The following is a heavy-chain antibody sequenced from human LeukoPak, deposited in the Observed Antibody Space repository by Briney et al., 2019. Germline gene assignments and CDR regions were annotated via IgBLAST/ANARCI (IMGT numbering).Heavy chain of an antibody. J-gene: IGHJ3*02. CDR2: IIPIFGTA. CDR3: ARDLLYCGGDCYSSVI. D-gene: IGHD2-21*02. V-gene: IGHV1-69*05. CDR1: GGTFSSYA. Sequence: SVKVSCKASGGTFSSYAISWVRQAPGQGLEWMGRIIPIFGTANYAQKFQGRVTVTKDESTSTAYMELSSLRSEDTDVYYCARDLLYCGGDCYSSVIWGQGTMVTVSS.